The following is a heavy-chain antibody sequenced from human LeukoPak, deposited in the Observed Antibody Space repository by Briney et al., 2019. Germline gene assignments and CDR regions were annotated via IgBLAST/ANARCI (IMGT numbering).Heavy chain of an antibody. CDR3: ARVLDFWSGSTHYSYDTMDV. CDR1: GYTLTGQC. D-gene: IGHD3-3*01. V-gene: IGHV1-2*02. Sequence: ASVKVSCKASGYTLTGQCMHWVRQAPGQGLEWMGWINPNSGGTNYAQKFQGRVTMTIDTSISTAYMELSSMRSDDTAVYYCARVLDFWSGSTHYSYDTMDVWGQGTTVTVSS. J-gene: IGHJ6*02. CDR2: INPNSGGT.